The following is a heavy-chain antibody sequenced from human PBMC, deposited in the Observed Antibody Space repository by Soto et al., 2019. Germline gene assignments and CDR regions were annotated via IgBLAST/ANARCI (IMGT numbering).Heavy chain of an antibody. Sequence: SETLSLTCTVSGGSISSGGYYWSWIRQHPGKGLEWIGYIYYSGSTYYNPSLKSRVTISVDTSKNQFSLKLSSVTAADTAVYYCARGGVRGVISPDYFDYWGQGTLVTVSS. V-gene: IGHV4-31*03. CDR2: IYYSGST. CDR3: ARGGVRGVISPDYFDY. J-gene: IGHJ4*02. D-gene: IGHD3-10*01. CDR1: GGSISSGGYY.